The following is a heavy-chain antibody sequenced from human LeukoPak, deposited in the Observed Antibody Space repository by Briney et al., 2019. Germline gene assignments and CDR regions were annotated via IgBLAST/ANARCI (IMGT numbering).Heavy chain of an antibody. CDR3: ARDRFSANRYYYDSSGPNWFDP. D-gene: IGHD3-22*01. J-gene: IGHJ5*02. CDR1: GYTFTGYY. V-gene: IGHV1-2*02. CDR2: INPNSGGT. Sequence: ASVKVSCKASGYTFTGYYMHWVRQAPGQGLEWMGWINPNSGGTNYAQKFQGRVTMTRDTSISTAYMELSRLRSDDTAVYYCARDRFSANRYYYDSSGPNWFDPWGQGTLVTVSS.